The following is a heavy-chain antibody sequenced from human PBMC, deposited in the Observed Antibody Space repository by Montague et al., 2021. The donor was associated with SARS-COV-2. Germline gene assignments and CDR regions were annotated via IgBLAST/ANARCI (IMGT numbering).Heavy chain of an antibody. D-gene: IGHD3-22*01. V-gene: IGHV4-34*01. CDR2: INHRGTS. J-gene: IGHJ4*02. Sequence: SETLSLTCAVYGGSFSDYFWTWIRQPPGKGLEWIGEINHRGTSNYNPSLKSRVSISFDTSKNQFSLYLGSVTAADTAVYYCARGRQHFNMIVVVMTGGEYYFDYWGQGTLVTVSS. CDR1: GGSFSDYF. CDR3: ARGRQHFNMIVVVMTGGEYYFDY.